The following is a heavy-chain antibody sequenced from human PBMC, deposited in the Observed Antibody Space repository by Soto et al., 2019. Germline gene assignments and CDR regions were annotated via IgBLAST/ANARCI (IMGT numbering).Heavy chain of an antibody. J-gene: IGHJ4*02. V-gene: IGHV1-69*01. Sequence: QVQLVQSGAEVKKPGSSVKVSCKASGGIFSSYAISWLRQAPGQGLEWMGAVIPILGQAYYAQDLQDRVSITADESTRTTYMELSSLRSEDTAVDFCARVGGIGAPPGTDYWGQGTLVTVSS. CDR2: VIPILGQA. D-gene: IGHD6-6*01. CDR1: GGIFSSYA. CDR3: ARVGGIGAPPGTDY.